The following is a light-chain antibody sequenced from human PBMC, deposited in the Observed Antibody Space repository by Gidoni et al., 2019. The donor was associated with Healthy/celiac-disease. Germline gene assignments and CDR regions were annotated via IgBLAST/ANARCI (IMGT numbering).Light chain of an antibody. J-gene: IGKJ1*01. Sequence: EIVLTQSPGTLSLSPGERATLSCRASQSVSSSYLAWYQKKPGQPPRLLIDGASSRATGIPDRCSGSGSGTDFTLTSSRLEPEDFAVYYCQQYGSSWTFGQGTKVEIK. CDR1: QSVSSSY. CDR2: GAS. CDR3: QQYGSSWT. V-gene: IGKV3-20*01.